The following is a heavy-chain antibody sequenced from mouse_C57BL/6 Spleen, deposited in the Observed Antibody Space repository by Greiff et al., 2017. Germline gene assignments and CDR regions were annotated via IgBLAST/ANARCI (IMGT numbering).Heavy chain of an antibody. CDR3: ARTLDDAYAMDY. V-gene: IGHV1-7*01. Sequence: QVQLQQSGAELAKPGASVKLSCKASGYAFTSYWMHWVKQRPGQGLEWIGYINPSSGYTKYNQKFKDKATLTAEKSSSPAYMQLSSLTYADSAVYYCARTLDDAYAMDYWGQGTSVTVSS. J-gene: IGHJ4*01. CDR1: GYAFTSYW. D-gene: IGHD2-3*01. CDR2: INPSSGYT.